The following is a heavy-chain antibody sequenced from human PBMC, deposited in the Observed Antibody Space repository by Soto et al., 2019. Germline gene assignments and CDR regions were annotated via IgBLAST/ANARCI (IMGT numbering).Heavy chain of an antibody. CDR1: GGSFSGYY. CDR2: INHSGST. J-gene: IGHJ5*02. V-gene: IGHV4-34*01. D-gene: IGHD2-2*01. CDR3: ARVVVPAAMGGWFDP. Sequence: PSETLSLTCAVYGGSFSGYYWSRIRQPPGKGLEWIGEINHSGSTNYNPSLKSRVTISVDTSKNQFSLKLSSVTAADTAVYYCARVVVPAAMGGWFDPWGQGTLVTVSS.